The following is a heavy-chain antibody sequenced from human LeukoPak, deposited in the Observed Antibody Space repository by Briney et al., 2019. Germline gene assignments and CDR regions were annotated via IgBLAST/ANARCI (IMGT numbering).Heavy chain of an antibody. CDR3: ARGLTSMPPGGY. CDR1: GGSFSDYY. Sequence: PSETLSLTCAVYGGSFSDYYWSWIREPPGKGLEWIGEINHSGSTNYNPSLKSRVTILVDTSKNQFSLKLSSVTAADTAVYYCARGLTSMPPGGYWGQGTLVTVSS. CDR2: INHSGST. J-gene: IGHJ4*02. D-gene: IGHD2/OR15-2a*01. V-gene: IGHV4-34*01.